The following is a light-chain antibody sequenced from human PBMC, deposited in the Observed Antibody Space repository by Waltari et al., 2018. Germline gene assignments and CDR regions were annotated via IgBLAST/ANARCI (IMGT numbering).Light chain of an antibody. CDR3: FSYRRSSTWV. CDR1: SSDVGGYDY. Sequence: QSALTQPASVSGSPGQSITISCTGTSSDVGGYDYVSWYQQHPGKAPKLLIYDVTKRPSGVSNRFSGSKSANTASLTISGLQAEDEADYYCFSYRRSSTWVFGEGTKLTAL. V-gene: IGLV2-14*03. J-gene: IGLJ3*02. CDR2: DVT.